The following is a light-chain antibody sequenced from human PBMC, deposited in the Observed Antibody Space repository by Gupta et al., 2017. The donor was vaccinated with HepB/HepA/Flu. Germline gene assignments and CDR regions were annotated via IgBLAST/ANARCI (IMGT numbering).Light chain of an antibody. CDR1: RGINIW. CDR3: QQKDSFPWT. J-gene: IGKJ1*01. Sequence: DIQMTQSPSSVSASVGDRVTITCRASRGINIWLAWYQQKPGKAPKLLISTASSGQSGVPSRFSGGGSGTDFTLTISSLQSEDVGNYYCQQKDSFPWTFGQGTMVEIK. CDR2: TAS. V-gene: IGKV1-12*02.